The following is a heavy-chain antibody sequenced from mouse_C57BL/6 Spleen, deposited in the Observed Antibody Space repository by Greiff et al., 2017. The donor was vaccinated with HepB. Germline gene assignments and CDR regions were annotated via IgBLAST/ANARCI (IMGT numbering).Heavy chain of an antibody. D-gene: IGHD3-2*02. J-gene: IGHJ4*01. Sequence: VQLQQSGPELVKPGASVKISCKASGYSFTGYYMNWVKQSPEKSLEWIGEINPSTGGTTYNQKFKAKATLTVDKSSSTAYMQLKSLTSEDSAVYDCARYGSSGYGDYWGQGTSVTVSS. CDR1: GYSFTGYY. CDR3: ARYGSSGYGDY. V-gene: IGHV1-42*01. CDR2: INPSTGGT.